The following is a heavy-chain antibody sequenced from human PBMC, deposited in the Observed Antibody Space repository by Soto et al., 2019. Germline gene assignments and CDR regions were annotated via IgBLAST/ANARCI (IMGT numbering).Heavy chain of an antibody. CDR1: GGSFSSSP. D-gene: IGHD3-3*01. Sequence: QVQLVQSGAEVKKPGSSVRVSCRASGGSFSSSPLTWVRLAPGQGLECMGNIVPIFGTAKYAQKFQGRVSITADQSTRTTYLEMSGLRPEDTAIYYCARRNTGGAFATWDPGTRVTVSA. V-gene: IGHV1-69*15. CDR2: IVPIFGTA. J-gene: IGHJ3*01. CDR3: ARRNTGGAFAT.